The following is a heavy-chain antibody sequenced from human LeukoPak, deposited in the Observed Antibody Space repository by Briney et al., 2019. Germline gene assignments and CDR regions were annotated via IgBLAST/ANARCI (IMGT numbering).Heavy chain of an antibody. Sequence: AASVKLSCKASGGTFSSYAISWVREAPGQGLEWMGGIIPIFGTANSAQKSHGRVTITTDESTTTTSMELSSLRPEDTAVYYCARERGYSYGSDAFDIWGQGTMVTVSS. CDR1: GGTFSSYA. D-gene: IGHD5-18*01. V-gene: IGHV1-69*05. CDR3: ARERGYSYGSDAFDI. J-gene: IGHJ3*02. CDR2: IIPIFGTA.